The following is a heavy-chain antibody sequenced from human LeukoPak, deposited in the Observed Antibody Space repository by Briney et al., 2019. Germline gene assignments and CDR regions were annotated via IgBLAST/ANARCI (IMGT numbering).Heavy chain of an antibody. V-gene: IGHV3-23*01. J-gene: IGHJ4*02. Sequence: PGGSLRLSCAASGFTFSNYWMHWVRHAPGKGLEWVSSITGSGGNTYYADSVKGRFTFSRDNSKNTLHLQMNSLRAEDTAVYYCVRGLDYFDYWGQGTLVTVSS. D-gene: IGHD6-6*01. CDR2: ITGSGGNT. CDR3: VRGLDYFDY. CDR1: GFTFSNYW.